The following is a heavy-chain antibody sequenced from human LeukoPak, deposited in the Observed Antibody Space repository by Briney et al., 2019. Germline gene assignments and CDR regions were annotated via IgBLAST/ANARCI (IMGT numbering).Heavy chain of an antibody. CDR1: GFTFNTYA. D-gene: IGHD2-21*02. J-gene: IGHJ3*02. CDR3: AKRGLGDREAFDI. CDR2: NSGSGGST. Sequence: PGGSLRLSCAASGFTFNTYAMSGVRQAPGKGGEGVSSNSGSGGSTYYADSVEGRFTISRDNSKNTLYLQMNSLRAEDTAVYYCAKRGLGDREAFDIWGQGTMVTVSS. V-gene: IGHV3-23*01.